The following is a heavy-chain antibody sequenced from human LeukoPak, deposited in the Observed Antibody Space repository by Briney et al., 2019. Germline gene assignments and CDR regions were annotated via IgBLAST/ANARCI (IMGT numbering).Heavy chain of an antibody. Sequence: SETLSLTCTVSGGSISSGGYYWSWIRQHPGKGLEWIGYIYYSGSTYYNPSLKSRVTISVDTPKNQFSLKLSSVTAADTAVYYCAGAYSSSWQNWFDPWGQGTLVTVSS. J-gene: IGHJ5*02. CDR2: IYYSGST. V-gene: IGHV4-31*03. CDR1: GGSISSGGYY. CDR3: AGAYSSSWQNWFDP. D-gene: IGHD6-13*01.